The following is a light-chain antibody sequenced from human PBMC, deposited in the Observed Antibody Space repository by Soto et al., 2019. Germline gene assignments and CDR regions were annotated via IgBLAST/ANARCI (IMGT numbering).Light chain of an antibody. CDR2: GVS. CDR3: WSHEGITLLYV. V-gene: IGLV2-23*02. Sequence: SALTQPASVFGSPGQSITISCTGTSSDVGSYNLVSWYQQHPGKAPKLMIYGVSKRPSGVSDRFSGSKSGDTASLTISGLQAEDEADYYCWSHEGITLLYVFETWSTVTVL. CDR1: SSDVGSYNL. J-gene: IGLJ1*01.